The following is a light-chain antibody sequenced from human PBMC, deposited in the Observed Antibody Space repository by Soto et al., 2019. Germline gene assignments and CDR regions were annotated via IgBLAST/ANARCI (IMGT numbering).Light chain of an antibody. CDR1: SSDVGGYNS. J-gene: IGLJ1*01. V-gene: IGLV2-14*01. CDR3: SSYATGGSHV. Sequence: QSVLTQPASGSGSPGPTIAISCTGTSSDVGGYNSVSWYQQHPGKAPKLLIYDVSNRPSGVSNRFSGSKSGNTASLTISGLQAEDEADYYCSSYATGGSHVFGTGTKVTVL. CDR2: DVS.